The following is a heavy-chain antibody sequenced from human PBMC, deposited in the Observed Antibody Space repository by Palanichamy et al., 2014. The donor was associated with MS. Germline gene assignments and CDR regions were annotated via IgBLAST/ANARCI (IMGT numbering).Heavy chain of an antibody. D-gene: IGHD2-2*01. V-gene: IGHV3-7*03. Sequence: EVQLVESGGGLVHPGGSLRLSCAASGFKFPYSWMSWVRQAPGKGLEWVANIKQDGSETYYVDSVKGRFTISRDNDKNSLYLQMNSLRTEDTAVYYRARDIAYAYYFNYWGQGTLVTVSS. J-gene: IGHJ4*02. CDR3: ARDIAYAYYFNY. CDR1: GFKFPYSW. CDR2: IKQDGSET.